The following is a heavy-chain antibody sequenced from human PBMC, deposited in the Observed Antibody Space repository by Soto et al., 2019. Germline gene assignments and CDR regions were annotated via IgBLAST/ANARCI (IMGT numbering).Heavy chain of an antibody. D-gene: IGHD3-22*01. CDR3: ARPYDSSDYYGGGMDV. Sequence: SVKVSCKASGGTSNNNAISWVRQAPGQGLEWMGGIIPILGTANYAQKFRGRVTITADESTSTGYMDLSSLRSEDTAVYYCARPYDSSDYYGGGMDVWGQGTTVTVSS. V-gene: IGHV1-69*13. CDR1: GGTSNNNA. CDR2: IIPILGTA. J-gene: IGHJ6*02.